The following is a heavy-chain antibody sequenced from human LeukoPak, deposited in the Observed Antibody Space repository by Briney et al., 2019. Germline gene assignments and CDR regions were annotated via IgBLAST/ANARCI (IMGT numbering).Heavy chain of an antibody. V-gene: IGHV3-53*01. CDR1: GFIVSRNY. Sequence: PGGSLRLSCAASGFIVSRNYMSWVRQAPGKGLEWVSVIYSGGSTYYADSVKGRFTISRDNSKNTLYLQMNSLRAEDTAVYYCASIGPSISPYYDFWSGYYRDYYYGMDVWGQGTTVTVSS. CDR2: IYSGGST. D-gene: IGHD3-3*01. CDR3: ASIGPSISPYYDFWSGYYRDYYYGMDV. J-gene: IGHJ6*02.